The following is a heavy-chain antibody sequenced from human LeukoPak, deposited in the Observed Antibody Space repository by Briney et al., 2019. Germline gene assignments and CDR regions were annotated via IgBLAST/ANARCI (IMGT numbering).Heavy chain of an antibody. CDR2: ISGSGGGT. J-gene: IGHJ3*01. Sequence: AGGSLRLSCAASGFMFSSHGMNWVRQAPGKGLEWVSAISGSGGGTFYAGSVKGRFTISRDNPKNTVYLQMNNLRVEDTATYYCAKVLGNWDAFDVWGQGTLVTVSA. CDR1: GFMFSSHG. V-gene: IGHV3-23*01. D-gene: IGHD1-1*01. CDR3: AKVLGNWDAFDV.